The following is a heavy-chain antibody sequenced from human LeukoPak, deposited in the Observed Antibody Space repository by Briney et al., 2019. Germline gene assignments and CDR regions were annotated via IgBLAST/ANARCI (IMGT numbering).Heavy chain of an antibody. D-gene: IGHD1-26*01. J-gene: IGHJ4*02. CDR3: ARDALVGATGLDY. CDR1: GGSVSSGSYY. Sequence: SETLSLTCTVSGGSVSSGSYYWSWIRQPPGKGLEWIGYIYYSGSTNYNPSLKSRVTISVDTSKNQFSLKLSSVTAADTAVYYCARDALVGATGLDYWGQGTLVTVSS. V-gene: IGHV4-61*01. CDR2: IYYSGST.